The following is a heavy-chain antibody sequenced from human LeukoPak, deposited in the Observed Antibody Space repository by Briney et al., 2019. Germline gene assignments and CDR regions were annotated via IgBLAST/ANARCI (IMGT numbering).Heavy chain of an antibody. CDR1: GFTFSSYS. CDR3: ARDLFVGYVYYFDY. D-gene: IGHD3-3*01. CDR2: ISSSSSYI. V-gene: IGHV3-21*01. J-gene: IGHJ4*02. Sequence: GGSLRLSCAASGFTFSSYSMNWVRQAPGKGREWVSSISSSSSYIYYADSVKGRFTISRDNGKNSLYLQMNSLRAEDTAVYYCARDLFVGYVYYFDYWGQGTLVTVSS.